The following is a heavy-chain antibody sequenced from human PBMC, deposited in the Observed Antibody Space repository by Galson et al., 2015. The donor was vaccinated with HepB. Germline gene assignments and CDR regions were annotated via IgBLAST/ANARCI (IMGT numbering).Heavy chain of an antibody. CDR2: IKSKTDGGTT. CDR3: TTDSNYGEGGY. Sequence: SLRLSCAASGFTFSNAWMSWVRQAPGKGLEWVGRIKSKTDGGTTDYAARVKGRFTISRDDSKNTLYLQMNSLKTEDTAVYYCTTDSNYGEGGYWGQGTLVTVSS. CDR1: GFTFSNAW. J-gene: IGHJ1*01. D-gene: IGHD4-17*01. V-gene: IGHV3-15*01.